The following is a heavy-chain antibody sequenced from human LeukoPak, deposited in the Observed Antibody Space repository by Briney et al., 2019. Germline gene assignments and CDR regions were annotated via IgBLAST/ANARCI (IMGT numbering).Heavy chain of an antibody. V-gene: IGHV3-7*03. CDR2: INRDGSEE. CDR1: GFTFSSYC. Sequence: GGSLRLSCAGSGFTFSSYCMNWVRQAPGKGLEWVANINRDGSEEKYVGSVKGRLIISRDNAKNSVYLQMNSLRAEDTAVYYCAKAKEWNLDRERFDYWGQGTLVTVSS. D-gene: IGHD1-1*01. CDR3: AKAKEWNLDRERFDY. J-gene: IGHJ4*02.